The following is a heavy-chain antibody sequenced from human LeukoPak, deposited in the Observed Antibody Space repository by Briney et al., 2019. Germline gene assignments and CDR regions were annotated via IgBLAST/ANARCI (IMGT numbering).Heavy chain of an antibody. CDR3: SRAYSTGWLGINDY. CDR1: GFTFSDYA. CDR2: IRNKANGGTA. V-gene: IGHV3-49*04. D-gene: IGHD6-19*01. Sequence: PGRSLRLSCTASGFTFSDYAMTWVRQAPGKGLEWVGFIRNKANGGTADYAASVKGRFTISRDDSKTIAYLQMNSLKTEDTAVYFCSRAYSTGWLGINDYWGQGVLVTVPS. J-gene: IGHJ4*02.